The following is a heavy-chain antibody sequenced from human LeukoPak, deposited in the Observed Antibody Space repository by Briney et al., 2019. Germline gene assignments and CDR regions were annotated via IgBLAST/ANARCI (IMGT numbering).Heavy chain of an antibody. CDR2: ISYGGST. CDR1: GGSISSNSNY. V-gene: IGHV4-39*02. J-gene: IGHJ6*02. CDR3: ARDFYYYGMDV. Sequence: SETLSLTCTVSGGSISSNSNYWAWIRQPPGRGLEWIGSISYGGSTYYSPSLESRVTISVDTSKNQFSLRLSSVTAADTAVYYCARDFYYYGMDVWGQGTTVTVSS.